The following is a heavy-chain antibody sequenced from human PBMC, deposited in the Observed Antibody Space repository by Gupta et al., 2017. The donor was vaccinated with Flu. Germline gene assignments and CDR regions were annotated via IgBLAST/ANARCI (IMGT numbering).Heavy chain of an antibody. CDR2: VNRKTGGGAT. Sequence: AWMSCVRLAPGKGLAWVGRVNRKTGGGATDYAASVKGRFTISRDDSNNTLYVQMNSLKTEDTAVYYCTTYNYGSFQNWGQGTLVTVSS. CDR3: TTYNYGSFQN. V-gene: IGHV3-15*01. J-gene: IGHJ4*02. D-gene: IGHD5-18*01. CDR1: AW.